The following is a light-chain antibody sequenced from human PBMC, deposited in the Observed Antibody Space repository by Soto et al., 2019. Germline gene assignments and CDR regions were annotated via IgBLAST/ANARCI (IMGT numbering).Light chain of an antibody. Sequence: QSALAQPPSASGSPGQSVTISCTGTSNDIGDYDYVSWYQQHPGKAPKLMIFEVSNRPSGVPDRFSGSKSGNTASLTVSGLQVEDEADYYCFSYAGRNNFVFGTGTKLTVL. CDR3: FSYAGRNNFV. J-gene: IGLJ1*01. V-gene: IGLV2-8*01. CDR1: SNDIGDYDY. CDR2: EVS.